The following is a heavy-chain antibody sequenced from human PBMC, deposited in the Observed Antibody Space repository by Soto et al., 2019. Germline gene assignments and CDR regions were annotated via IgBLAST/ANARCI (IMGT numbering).Heavy chain of an antibody. Sequence: SQTLSLTCAISGDSVSSNSSVWNWIRQSPSRGLEWLGRTYYRSQWHYEYAVFVQSRISIDPDTSKNQFSLQLNSVTPEDTAVYYCVRLVGNSWLDHWGQGTLVTVSS. J-gene: IGHJ4*02. CDR1: GDSVSSNSSV. D-gene: IGHD3-9*01. CDR2: TYYRSQWHY. V-gene: IGHV6-1*01. CDR3: VRLVGNSWLDH.